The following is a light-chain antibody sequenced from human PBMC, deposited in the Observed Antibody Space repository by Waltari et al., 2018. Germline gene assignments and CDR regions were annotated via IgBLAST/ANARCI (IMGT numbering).Light chain of an antibody. J-gene: IGKJ5*01. CDR1: QSVSNS. V-gene: IGKV3-11*01. CDR3: QLRTGWPMT. Sequence: EVVLTQSPATLSLSPGERATLSCRASQSVSNSLAWYRQKPGQAPSLRIYDASTRAAGIPGRFSGSGSGTDFTLTISSLEPEDFAVYYCQLRTGWPMTFGQGTRLEIK. CDR2: DAS.